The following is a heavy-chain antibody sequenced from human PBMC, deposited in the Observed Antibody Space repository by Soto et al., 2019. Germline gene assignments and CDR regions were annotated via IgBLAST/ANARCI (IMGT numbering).Heavy chain of an antibody. J-gene: IGHJ5*02. CDR1: GYTFTSYG. D-gene: IGHD3-3*01. V-gene: IGHV1-18*01. CDR2: ISAYNGNT. Sequence: QVQLVQSGAEVKKPGASVKVSCKASGYTFTSYGISWVRQAPGQGLAWMGWISAYNGNTNYAQKLQGRVTMTTDTSTSTAYMELRSLRSDDTAVYYCARDGAYTTIFGPNNWFDPWGQGTLVTVSS. CDR3: ARDGAYTTIFGPNNWFDP.